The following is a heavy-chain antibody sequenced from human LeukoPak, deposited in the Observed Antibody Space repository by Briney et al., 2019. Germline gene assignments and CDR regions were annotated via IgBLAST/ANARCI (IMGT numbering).Heavy chain of an antibody. CDR3: ARGVYIAAAQYGF. D-gene: IGHD6-13*01. Sequence: SETLSLTCTVSGGSISTYYWSWIRQPPGKGLEWIGYTYYSGATNYNPSLKSRVTISVDTSKNQFSLKLSSVTAADTAVYYCARGVYIAAAQYGFWGQGTLVTVSS. CDR2: TYYSGAT. J-gene: IGHJ4*02. CDR1: GGSISTYY. V-gene: IGHV4-59*01.